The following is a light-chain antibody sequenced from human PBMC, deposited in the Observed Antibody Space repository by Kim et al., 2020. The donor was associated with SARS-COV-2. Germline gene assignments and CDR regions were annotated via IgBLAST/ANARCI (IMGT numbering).Light chain of an antibody. CDR2: RNN. J-gene: IGLJ2*01. V-gene: IGLV1-47*01. Sequence: QSVLTQPASASGTPGQRVTISCSGSSANIASNYVYWYQQFTGTAPKMLIYRNNQRPSGVPDRFSGSKSGTSASLAISGLRFEDEAHYYCAAWDDSLSALLFGGGTQLTVL. CDR3: AAWDDSLSALL. CDR1: SANIASNY.